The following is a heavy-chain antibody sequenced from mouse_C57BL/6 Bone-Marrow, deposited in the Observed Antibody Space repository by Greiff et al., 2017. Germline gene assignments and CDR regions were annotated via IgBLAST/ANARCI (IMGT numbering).Heavy chain of an antibody. D-gene: IGHD4-1*01. Sequence: EVNVVEPGGGLVQPGGSLSLSCAASGFTFTDYYMSWVRQPPGKALEWLGFIRTKANGYTTEYSASVKGRFTISRDNSQSILYLPMNALRAEDIASYYCARYVPRPHPNWEDAMDYCGQGTTVTVSS. CDR1: GFTFTDYY. V-gene: IGHV7-3*01. CDR3: ARYVPRPHPNWEDAMDY. J-gene: IGHJ4*01. CDR2: IRTKANGYTT.